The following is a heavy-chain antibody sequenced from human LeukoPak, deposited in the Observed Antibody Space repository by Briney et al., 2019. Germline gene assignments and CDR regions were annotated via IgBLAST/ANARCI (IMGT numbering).Heavy chain of an antibody. J-gene: IGHJ4*02. CDR3: ARGPYYYDSSGYYYVGY. CDR1: GYTFTSYY. CDR2: LNPNGGGFT. V-gene: IGHV1-46*01. D-gene: IGHD3-22*01. Sequence: ASVKVSCKASGYTFTSYYMHWVRQAPGRGLEWVGILNPNGGGFTMYAQHFQGRVTMTRNTSISTAYMELSSLRSEDTAVYYCARGPYYYDSSGYYYVGYWGQGTLVTVSS.